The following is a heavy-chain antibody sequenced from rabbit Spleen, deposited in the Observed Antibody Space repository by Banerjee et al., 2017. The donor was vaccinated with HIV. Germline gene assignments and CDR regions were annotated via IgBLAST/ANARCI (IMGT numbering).Heavy chain of an antibody. CDR3: ARDTSSSFSSYGMDL. J-gene: IGHJ6*01. Sequence: QSLEESGGDLVKPGASLTLTCAASGFSFSSRHYLCWVRQAPGKGLEWIACIDAGSSGFTYFATWAKGRFTCSKTSSTTVTLQMTRLTAADTATYFCARDTSSSFSSYGMDLWGPGTLVTVS. CDR1: GFSFSSRHY. D-gene: IGHD1-1*01. V-gene: IGHV1S40*01. CDR2: IDAGSSGFT.